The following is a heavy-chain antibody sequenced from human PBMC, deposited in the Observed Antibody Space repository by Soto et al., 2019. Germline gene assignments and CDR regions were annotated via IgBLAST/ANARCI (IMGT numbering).Heavy chain of an antibody. CDR1: GGTFGSYA. J-gene: IGHJ6*02. CDR3: ARSQGSSTSLEIYYYYYYGMDV. Sequence: GASVKVSCKASGGTFGSYAISWVRQAPGQGLEWMGGIIPIPGTANYAQKFQGGVTIAADESTSTAYMELSSLRSEDTAVYYCARSQGSSTSLEIYYYYYYGMDVWGQGTTVTVSS. CDR2: IIPIPGTA. V-gene: IGHV1-69*13. D-gene: IGHD2-2*01.